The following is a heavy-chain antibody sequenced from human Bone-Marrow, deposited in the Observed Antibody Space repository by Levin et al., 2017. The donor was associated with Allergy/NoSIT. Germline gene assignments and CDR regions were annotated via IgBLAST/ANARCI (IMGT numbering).Heavy chain of an antibody. V-gene: IGHV4-59*01. CDR1: GGSISSYY. D-gene: IGHD4-17*01. J-gene: IGHJ6*02. CDR2: VYYSGST. Sequence: GSLRLSCIVSGGSISSYYWTWVRQVPGKGLEWIGNVYYSGSTKYNPSLKSRVIISRDTSNNHFSLKLSSVSAADTAVYYCARDRGDYGPFYYGLDLWGPGTTVTVSS. CDR3: ARDRGDYGPFYYGLDL.